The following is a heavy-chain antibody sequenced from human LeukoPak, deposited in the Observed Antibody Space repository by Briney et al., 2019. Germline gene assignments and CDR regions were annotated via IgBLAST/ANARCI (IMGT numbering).Heavy chain of an antibody. CDR1: GFTFSSYA. V-gene: IGHV3-30*04. D-gene: IGHD4-17*01. Sequence: GGSLRLSCAASGFTFSSYALHWVRQAPGKGLEWVAVISYDGSDTYYADSVKGRFTISRDDSKNTLYLQMNSLRAEDTAIYYCAKDRATVTSYYFDYWGQGTLVTVSS. CDR3: AKDRATVTSYYFDY. J-gene: IGHJ4*02. CDR2: ISYDGSDT.